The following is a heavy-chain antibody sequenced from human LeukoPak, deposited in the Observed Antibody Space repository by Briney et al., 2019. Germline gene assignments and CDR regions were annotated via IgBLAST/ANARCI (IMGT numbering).Heavy chain of an antibody. J-gene: IGHJ3*02. CDR3: ARELLGAFDI. V-gene: IGHV3-30*02. Sequence: GGSLRLSCAASGFTFSSYSMNWVRQAPGKGLEWVAFIRYDGSNKYYADSVKGRFTISRDNSKNTLYLQMNSLRAEDTAVYYCARELLGAFDIWGQGTMVTVSS. D-gene: IGHD2-15*01. CDR1: GFTFSSYS. CDR2: IRYDGSNK.